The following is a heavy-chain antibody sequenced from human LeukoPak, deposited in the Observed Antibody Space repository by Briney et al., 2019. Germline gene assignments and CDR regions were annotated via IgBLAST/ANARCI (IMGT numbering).Heavy chain of an antibody. J-gene: IGHJ4*02. CDR1: GFTFSSYG. CDR2: IRYDGTDT. CDR3: ARYHGNWSSGVNYFDY. V-gene: IGHV3-33*01. Sequence: PRGSLRLSCAASGFTFSSYGMHWVRQAPGKGLEWVAAIRYDGTDTYYAASVKDRFTMSRHNSRNTLCLQMYSLGAEDAAVFWYARYHGNWSSGVNYFDYWGQGTLVTVSS. D-gene: IGHD3-3*01.